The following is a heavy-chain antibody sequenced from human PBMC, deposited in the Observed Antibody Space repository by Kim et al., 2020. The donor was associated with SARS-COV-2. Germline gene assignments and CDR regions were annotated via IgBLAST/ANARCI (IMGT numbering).Heavy chain of an antibody. V-gene: IGHV3-30*18. D-gene: IGHD4-17*01. J-gene: IGHJ3*02. CDR1: GFTFSSYG. CDR2: ISYDGSNK. Sequence: GGSLRLSCAASGFTFSSYGMHWVRQAPGKGLEWVAVISYDGSNKYYADSVKGRFTISRDNSKNTLYLQMNSLRAEDTAVYYCAKERRDYGGNSWNDAFDIWGQGTMVTVSS. CDR3: AKERRDYGGNSWNDAFDI.